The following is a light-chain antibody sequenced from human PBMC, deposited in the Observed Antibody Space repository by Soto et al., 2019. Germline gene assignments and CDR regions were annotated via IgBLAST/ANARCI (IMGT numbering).Light chain of an antibody. J-gene: IGKJ1*01. Sequence: EIVLTQSPGALSLSPGERATLSCRASQSLSNNIYLAWYQQKPGQAPRLLIYGASTRATDMPGTFSGRGSGTEFTLTISSLRPEDFAVYYCQQYRSWPRTFGQGTKVDIK. V-gene: IGKV3-15*01. CDR2: GAS. CDR3: QQYRSWPRT. CDR1: QSLSNN.